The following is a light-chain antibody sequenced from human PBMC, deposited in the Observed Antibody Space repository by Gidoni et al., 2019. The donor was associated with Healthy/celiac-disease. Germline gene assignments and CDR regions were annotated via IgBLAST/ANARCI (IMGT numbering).Light chain of an antibody. J-gene: IGLJ2*01. Sequence: QSALTQPASVSGSPGQSITISCIGTSSDVGNYNLVSWYQQHPGKAPKLMIYEVSKRPSGVSNRFSGSKSGNTASLTISGLQAEDEADYYCCSYAGSSTFVIFGGGTKLTVL. CDR3: CSYAGSSTFVI. CDR2: EVS. V-gene: IGLV2-23*02. CDR1: SSDVGNYNL.